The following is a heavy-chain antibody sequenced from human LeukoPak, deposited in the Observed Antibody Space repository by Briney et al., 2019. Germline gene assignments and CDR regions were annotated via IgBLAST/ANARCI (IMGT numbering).Heavy chain of an antibody. D-gene: IGHD6-13*01. V-gene: IGHV4-59*12. CDR3: ARGYSWYDAFDI. CDR2: IYYSGST. Sequence: PSETLSLTCTVSGGSISSYYWSWIRQPPGKGLEWIGYIYYSGSTNYNPSLKSRVSISVDTSKNQFSLKLSSVTAADTAVYYCARGYSWYDAFDIWGQGTMVTVSS. CDR1: GGSISSYY. J-gene: IGHJ3*02.